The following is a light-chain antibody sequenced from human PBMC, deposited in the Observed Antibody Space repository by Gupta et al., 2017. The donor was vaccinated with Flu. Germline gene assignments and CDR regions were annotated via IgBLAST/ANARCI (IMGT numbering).Light chain of an antibody. CDR2: GAS. CDR1: QSVSSSN. CDR3: QQYGSSPFT. J-gene: IGKJ1*01. V-gene: IGKV3-20*01. Sequence: EIVLTKSPGTLSLSPGERATLSCRASQSVSSSNLGWYQQKPGQAPRLLIYGASKRATGIPDRFSGSGSGTDFTLTISSLQPEDFAVYYCQQYGSSPFTFGQGTQVEIK.